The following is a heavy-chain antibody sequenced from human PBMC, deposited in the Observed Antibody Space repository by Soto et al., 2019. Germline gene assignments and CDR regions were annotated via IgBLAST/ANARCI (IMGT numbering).Heavy chain of an antibody. CDR1: GGSISSSSYF. D-gene: IGHD2-21*02. CDR2: IYYSGST. J-gene: IGHJ5*02. Sequence: QLQLQESGPGLVKPSETLSLTCSVSGGSISSSSYFWGWIRQPPGKGLEWIGRIYYSGSTYYNPSLKIRFTLSIXTSKNQFSLKLSSVTAADTAVYYCARHPSDFWFDPWGQGTLVTVSS. V-gene: IGHV4-39*01. CDR3: ARHPSDFWFDP.